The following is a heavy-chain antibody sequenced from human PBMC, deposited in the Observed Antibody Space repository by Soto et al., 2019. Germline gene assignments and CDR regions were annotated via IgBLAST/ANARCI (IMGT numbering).Heavy chain of an antibody. Sequence: PGESLKISCKGSGYSFTSCWISWVRQMPGKGLEWMGRIDPSDSYTNYSPSFQGHVTISADKSISTAYLQWSSLKASDTAMYYCARRVIVVVPAAIDGMDVWGQGTTVTVSS. CDR3: ARRVIVVVPAAIDGMDV. CDR2: IDPSDSYT. J-gene: IGHJ6*02. V-gene: IGHV5-10-1*01. CDR1: GYSFTSCW. D-gene: IGHD2-2*01.